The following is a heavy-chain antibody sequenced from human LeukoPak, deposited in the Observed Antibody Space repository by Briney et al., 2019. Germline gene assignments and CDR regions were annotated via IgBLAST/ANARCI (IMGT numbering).Heavy chain of an antibody. CDR3: VRRVAGTFYFDK. CDR2: IYYSTNT. V-gene: IGHV4-39*01. Sequence: SETLSLTCCVSGESIKSTSSYWAWVRQPPGKGLEWIGHIYYSTNTYYNSSLKSRVTISDDTSKNQVSLSLRSVTAADTALYFCVRRVAGTFYFDKWGEGSLVSVSS. D-gene: IGHD6-19*01. CDR1: GESIKSTSSY. J-gene: IGHJ4*02.